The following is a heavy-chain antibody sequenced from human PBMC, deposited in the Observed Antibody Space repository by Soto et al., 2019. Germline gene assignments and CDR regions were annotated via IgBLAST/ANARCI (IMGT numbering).Heavy chain of an antibody. Sequence: QVQLVQSGAEVRKPGSSLRVSCKSSGATFSTTGISWVRQAPGQGLEWMGGIIPLFGTPKYARKFQVRVSITADESTNTVYMELNSLRPGDAAVYYCARASPVICGGDPCYRLDSSFDSWGQGSLVIVSS. V-gene: IGHV1-69*01. J-gene: IGHJ5*01. D-gene: IGHD2-21*02. CDR3: ARASPVICGGDPCYRLDSSFDS. CDR1: GATFSTTG. CDR2: IIPLFGTP.